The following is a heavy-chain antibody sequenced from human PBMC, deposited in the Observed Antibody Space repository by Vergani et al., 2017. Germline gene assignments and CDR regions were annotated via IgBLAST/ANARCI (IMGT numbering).Heavy chain of an antibody. CDR1: GFSFNTYG. CDR2: IGYDGRIK. D-gene: IGHD2-2*02. J-gene: IGHJ4*02. CDR3: VRDRGLCAGGRCYTEAWDY. Sequence: VQPVESGGGLVKPGGSLRLYCATSGFSFNTYGAHWVRQAPGKGLEWVAFIGYDGRIKYNVDSVKGRFTISRDIAKNTLYLQVRSLRLEDTGVYHCVRDRGLCAGGRCYTEAWDYWGQGTPVTVSS. V-gene: IGHV3-30*02.